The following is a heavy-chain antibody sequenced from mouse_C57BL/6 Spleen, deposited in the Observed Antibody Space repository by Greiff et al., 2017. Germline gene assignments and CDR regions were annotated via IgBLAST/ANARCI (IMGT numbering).Heavy chain of an antibody. CDR3: ALPFSYAD. Sequence: QVQLQQSGPELVKPGASVKISCKASGYAFSSSWMNWVKQRPGQGLEWIGWFYPGDGDTNYNGKFKGKATLTADKSSSTAYMQLCSLTSEDSAVYYCALPFSYADWGQGTLVTVSA. CDR2: FYPGDGDT. J-gene: IGHJ3*01. CDR1: GYAFSSSW. V-gene: IGHV1-82*01. D-gene: IGHD6-2*01.